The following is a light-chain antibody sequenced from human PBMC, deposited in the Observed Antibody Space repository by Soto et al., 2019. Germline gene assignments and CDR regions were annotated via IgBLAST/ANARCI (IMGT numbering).Light chain of an antibody. V-gene: IGKV3-20*01. J-gene: IGKJ1*01. CDR2: GVS. Sequence: EIVLTQSPGTLSLSPGERATLSCRASQSVSSTSLAWYQQKPGQASRLLMYGVSSRATGIPDRFSGSGSGTDFTLTINRLEPEDFAVYFCQQYDSSVWTFGQGTKVDIK. CDR1: QSVSSTS. CDR3: QQYDSSVWT.